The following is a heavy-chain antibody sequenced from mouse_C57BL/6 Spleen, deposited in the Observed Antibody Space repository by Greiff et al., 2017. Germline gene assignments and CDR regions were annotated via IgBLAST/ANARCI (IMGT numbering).Heavy chain of an antibody. CDR2: INYDGSST. Sequence: EVKLVESEGGLVQPGSSMKLSCTASGFTFSDYYMAWVRQVPEKGLEWVANINYDGSSTYYLDSLKSRFIISRDNAKNILYLQMSSLKSEDTATYYCARDGLPRYFDVWGTGTTVTVSS. D-gene: IGHD2-2*01. CDR3: ARDGLPRYFDV. CDR1: GFTFSDYY. J-gene: IGHJ1*03. V-gene: IGHV5-16*01.